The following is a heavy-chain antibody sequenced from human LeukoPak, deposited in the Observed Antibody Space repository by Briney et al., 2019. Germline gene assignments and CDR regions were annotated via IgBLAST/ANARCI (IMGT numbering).Heavy chain of an antibody. CDR3: VIWGDYDVLTGYYVPDY. Sequence: GASLRLSCVASGFTFSNYAMSWVRQAPGKALEWVSAITGSGTNTYYADSVKGRFTISRDNSKNTVFLQMNSLRHEDTAIYYCVIWGDYDVLTGYYVPDYWGQGTLVTVSS. CDR1: GFTFSNYA. CDR2: ITGSGTNT. V-gene: IGHV3-23*01. J-gene: IGHJ4*02. D-gene: IGHD3-9*01.